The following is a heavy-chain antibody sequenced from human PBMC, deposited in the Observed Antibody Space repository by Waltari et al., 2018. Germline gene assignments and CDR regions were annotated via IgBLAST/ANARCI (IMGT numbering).Heavy chain of an antibody. Sequence: QVQLVQSGAEVKKPGASVKVSCKASGYTFNSYGISWLGQAPGQGLEWMGWISAYNGNTNYAQKLQGRVTMTTDTSTSTAYMELRSLRSDDTTVYYCARVDYGSGSYAHWDYWGQGTLVTVSS. CDR2: ISAYNGNT. V-gene: IGHV1-18*01. D-gene: IGHD3-10*01. CDR3: ARVDYGSGSYAHWDY. J-gene: IGHJ4*02. CDR1: GYTFNSYG.